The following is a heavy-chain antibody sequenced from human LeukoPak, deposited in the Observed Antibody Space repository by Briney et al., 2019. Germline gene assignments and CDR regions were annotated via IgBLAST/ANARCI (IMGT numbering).Heavy chain of an antibody. D-gene: IGHD3-10*01. CDR1: GGSNSSGDYY. J-gene: IGHJ4*02. V-gene: IGHV4-30-4*08. CDR3: VTSWFGEFLFDY. CDR2: IYYSGST. Sequence: PSETLSLTCTVSGGSNSSGDYYWSWIRQPPGKGLEWIGYIYYSGSTYYNPSLKSRVTISVDTSKNQFSLKLSSVTAADTAVYYCVTSWFGEFLFDYWGQGTLVTVSS.